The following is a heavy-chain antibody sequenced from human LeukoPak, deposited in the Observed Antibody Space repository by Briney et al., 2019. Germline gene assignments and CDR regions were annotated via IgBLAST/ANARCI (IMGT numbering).Heavy chain of an antibody. CDR2: ITTNNGNT. V-gene: IGHV1-18*01. Sequence: GASVTVSCKASGYAFTSYGISWVRQAPGQGLEWMGWITTNNGNTYYAQKLQGRVTMTTDTSTTTAYMELRSLRSEDTAVYYCARADYCSSTSCYNSYMDVWGKGTTVTVSS. CDR1: GYAFTSYG. D-gene: IGHD2-2*02. J-gene: IGHJ6*03. CDR3: ARADYCSSTSCYNSYMDV.